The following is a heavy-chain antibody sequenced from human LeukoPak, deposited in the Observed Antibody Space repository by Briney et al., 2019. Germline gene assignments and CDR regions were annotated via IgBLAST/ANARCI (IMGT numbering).Heavy chain of an antibody. D-gene: IGHD4-17*01. Sequence: NPSETLSLTCTVSGDSISNSDYYWGWIRQPPGKGLEWIALINYSGRTFYNPSLRSRVTISVDMSKNQFSLKLSSVTAADTAVYYCARGAVTITPPRGGYGMDVWGQGTTVTVSS. V-gene: IGHV4-39*07. CDR1: GDSISNSDYY. CDR3: ARGAVTITPPRGGYGMDV. J-gene: IGHJ6*02. CDR2: INYSGRT.